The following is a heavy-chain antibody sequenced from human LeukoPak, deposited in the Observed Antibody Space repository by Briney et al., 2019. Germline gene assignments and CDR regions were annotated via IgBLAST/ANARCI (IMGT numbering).Heavy chain of an antibody. CDR1: GGSISSYY. CDR3: ASLPTVYSRGYLAL. J-gene: IGHJ4*02. V-gene: IGHV4-39*07. CDR2: IYYGGST. Sequence: SETLSLTCTVSGGSISSYYWGWIRQPPGKGLEWIGSIYYGGSTYYNPSLKSRVTISVDMSKNQFSLKLSSVTAAGTAVYYCASLPTVYSRGYLALWGQGTLVTVSS. D-gene: IGHD3-22*01.